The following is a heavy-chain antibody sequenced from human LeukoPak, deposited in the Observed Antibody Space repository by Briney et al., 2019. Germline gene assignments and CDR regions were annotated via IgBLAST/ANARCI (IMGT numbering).Heavy chain of an antibody. CDR1: GFTFSSYG. D-gene: IGHD5-18*01. Sequence: GRSLRLSCAASGFTFSSYGMHWVRQAPGKGLEWVAVIWYDGSNKYYADSVKGRFTISRDNSKNTLYLQMNSLRAEDTAVYYCASGPDAAMVRWGQGTLVTVSS. CDR2: IWYDGSNK. V-gene: IGHV3-33*01. CDR3: ASGPDAAMVR. J-gene: IGHJ4*02.